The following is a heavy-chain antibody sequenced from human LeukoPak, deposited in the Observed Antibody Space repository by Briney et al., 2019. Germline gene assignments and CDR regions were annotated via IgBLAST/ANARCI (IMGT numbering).Heavy chain of an antibody. CDR1: GYTFTSYG. CDR2: ISAYNGNT. V-gene: IGHV1-18*01. Sequence: ASVKVSCKASGYTFTSYGFSWVRQAPGQGLERMGWISAYNGNTNYAQKLQGRVTMTTDTSTSSAYMELRSLRSDDTAVYYCARDGEWLAWGPNYYYYMDVWGKGTTVTVSS. D-gene: IGHD3-3*01. J-gene: IGHJ6*03. CDR3: ARDGEWLAWGPNYYYYMDV.